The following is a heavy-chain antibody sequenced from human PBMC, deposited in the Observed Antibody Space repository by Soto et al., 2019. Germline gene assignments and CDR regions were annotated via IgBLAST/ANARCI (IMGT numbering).Heavy chain of an antibody. J-gene: IGHJ6*03. D-gene: IGHD3-3*01. V-gene: IGHV4-59*08. Sequence: TSLTMRVPSSVAGGKIIGFCGRWILQQTRKGLEWIGYIYYSGSTNYNPSLKSRVTISVDTSKNQFSLKLSSVTAADTAVYYCARRAPLYYYDFWSGYYDYYYYYMDVWGKGTTVTVSS. CDR2: IYYSGST. CDR3: ARRAPLYYYDFWSGYYDYYYYYMDV. CDR1: GGKIIGFC.